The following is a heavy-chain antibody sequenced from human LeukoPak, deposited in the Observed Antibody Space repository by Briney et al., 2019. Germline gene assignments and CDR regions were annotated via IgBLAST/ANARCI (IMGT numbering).Heavy chain of an antibody. V-gene: IGHV3-64*01. CDR3: ARYCSGVSCYSGYDY. D-gene: IGHD2-15*01. CDR2: ISTNGGGT. Sequence: PGGSLRLFCAASGFIFSPHAMLCVRQTPGKGLEYVSAISTNGGGTYYANSVKGRFTISRDNSKNTLYLQMGSLRAEDMAVYYCARYCSGVSCYSGYDYWGQGTLVTVSS. J-gene: IGHJ4*02. CDR1: GFIFSPHA.